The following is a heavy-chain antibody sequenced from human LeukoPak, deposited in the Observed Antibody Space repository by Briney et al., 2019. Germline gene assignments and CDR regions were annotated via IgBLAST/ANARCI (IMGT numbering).Heavy chain of an antibody. Sequence: SGTLSLTCAVSGGSISSSNWWSWVRQPPGKGLEWIGEIYHSGSTNYDPSLKSRVTISVDKSKNQFSLKLSSVTAADTAVYYCARTAVAVRSYFDYWGQGTLVTVSS. D-gene: IGHD6-19*01. V-gene: IGHV4-4*02. CDR3: ARTAVAVRSYFDY. J-gene: IGHJ4*02. CDR1: GGSISSSNW. CDR2: IYHSGST.